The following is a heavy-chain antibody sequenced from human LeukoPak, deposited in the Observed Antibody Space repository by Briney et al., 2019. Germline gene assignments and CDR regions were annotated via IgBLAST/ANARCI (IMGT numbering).Heavy chain of an antibody. J-gene: IGHJ4*02. CDR2: ISAYNGNT. CDR3: AIYKRGLFDY. Sequence: AASVTVSCKASGYTFTSYGISWVRQAPGQGLEWMGWISAYNGNTNYAQKLQGRVTMTTDTSTSTAYMELRSLRSDDTAVYYCAIYKRGLFDYWGQGTPVTVSS. D-gene: IGHD1-20*01. V-gene: IGHV1-18*01. CDR1: GYTFTSYG.